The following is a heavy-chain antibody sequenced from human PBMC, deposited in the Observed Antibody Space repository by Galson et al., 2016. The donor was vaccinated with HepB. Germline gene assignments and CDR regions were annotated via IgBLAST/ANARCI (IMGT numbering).Heavy chain of an antibody. CDR1: GFSFSTVGG. Sequence: PALVKPTQTLTPTCTFSGFSFSTVGGVGWVRQPPGKALEWLALIYWHDDKRYSPSLKSRLAITKDTSINQVVLTMTNMEPVDTATYYCVYRPSDAFVIWGQGKVVTVSS. J-gene: IGHJ3*02. CDR3: VYRPSDAFVI. V-gene: IGHV2-5*01. CDR2: IYWHDDK.